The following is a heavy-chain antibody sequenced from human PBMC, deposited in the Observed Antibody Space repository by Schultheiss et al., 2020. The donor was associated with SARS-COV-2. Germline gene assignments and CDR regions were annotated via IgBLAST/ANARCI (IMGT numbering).Heavy chain of an antibody. CDR1: GYTFTSYA. CDR2: INPNSVDT. CDR3: ARFRSGYVDY. Sequence: ASVKVSCKASGYTFTSYAMHWVRQAPGQGLEWMGWINPNSVDTDYAQKFQGRVTMTRNTSISTAYMELSSLRSEDTAVYYCARFRSGYVDYWGQGTLVTVSS. J-gene: IGHJ4*02. D-gene: IGHD3-3*01. V-gene: IGHV1-8*02.